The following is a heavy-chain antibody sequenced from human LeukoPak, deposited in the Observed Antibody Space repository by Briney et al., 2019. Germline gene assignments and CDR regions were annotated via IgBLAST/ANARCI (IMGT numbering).Heavy chain of an antibody. Sequence: PSETLSLTCTVSGGSISSYYWSWIRQPAGKGLEWIGRIYTSGSTNYNPSLKSRVTISVDTSKNQFSLKLSSVTAADTAVYYCARHHILTGYYRPPGFDYWGQGTLVTVSS. CDR3: ARHHILTGYYRPPGFDY. J-gene: IGHJ4*02. CDR1: GGSISSYY. CDR2: IYTSGST. D-gene: IGHD3-9*01. V-gene: IGHV4-4*07.